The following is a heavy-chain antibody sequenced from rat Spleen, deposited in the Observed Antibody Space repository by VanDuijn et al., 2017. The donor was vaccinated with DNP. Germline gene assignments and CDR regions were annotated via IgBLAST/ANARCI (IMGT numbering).Heavy chain of an antibody. V-gene: IGHV5-29*01. CDR3: TSPLYYYSVGFAY. J-gene: IGHJ3*01. CDR2: ITNTGGSI. Sequence: EVQLVESGGGLVQPGRSLKLSCEASGLTFSNYGMAWVRQAPTRGLEWVASITNTGGSIYYPDSVKGRFTISRDNAQNTLYLQMNSLRSEDTATYYCTSPLYYYSVGFAYWGQGTLVTVSS. CDR1: GLTFSNYG. D-gene: IGHD1-1*01.